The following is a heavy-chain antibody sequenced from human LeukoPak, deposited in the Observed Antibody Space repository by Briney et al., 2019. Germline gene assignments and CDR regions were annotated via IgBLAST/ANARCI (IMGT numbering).Heavy chain of an antibody. V-gene: IGHV4-39*07. CDR3: ARLRGPYGDYDY. CDR1: GGSISSSSYY. D-gene: IGHD4-17*01. J-gene: IGHJ4*02. CDR2: IYFSGST. Sequence: SETLSLTCSVSGGSISSSSYYWGWIRQPPGKGLEWIGNIYFSGSTNYNPSLKSRVTISVDTSKNQFSLKLSSVTAADTAVYYCARLRGPYGDYDYWGQGTLVTVSS.